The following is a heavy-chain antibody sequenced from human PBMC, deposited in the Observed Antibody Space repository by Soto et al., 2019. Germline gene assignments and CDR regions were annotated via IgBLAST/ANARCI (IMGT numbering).Heavy chain of an antibody. CDR2: IRAYNGYT. CDR1: GYTFTSYG. J-gene: IGHJ4*02. Sequence: QVQLVQSGGEVKKPGASVKVSCKASGYTFTSYGISWVRQAPGQGLEGMGWIRAYNGYTNYAQKFQGRVTVTTDTSKSTAYMDLRIHISDDAAIYYCARASDRYWSGWYVGYFDVWGQGTLVTVSS. CDR3: ARASDRYWSGWYVGYFDV. V-gene: IGHV1-18*04. D-gene: IGHD6-19*01.